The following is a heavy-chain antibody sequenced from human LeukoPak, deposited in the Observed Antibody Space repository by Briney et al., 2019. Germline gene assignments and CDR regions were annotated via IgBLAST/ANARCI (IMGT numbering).Heavy chain of an antibody. V-gene: IGHV3-23*01. Sequence: QPGGSLRLSCAASGFTFSSYAMSWVRQAPGKGLEWVSAISGSGGSTYYADSVKGRFTISRDNSKNTLYLQMNSLRAEDTAVYYCAKGSYCSSTSCYTDWGQGTLVTVSS. CDR2: ISGSGGST. CDR1: GFTFSSYA. J-gene: IGHJ4*02. CDR3: AKGSYCSSTSCYTD. D-gene: IGHD2-2*02.